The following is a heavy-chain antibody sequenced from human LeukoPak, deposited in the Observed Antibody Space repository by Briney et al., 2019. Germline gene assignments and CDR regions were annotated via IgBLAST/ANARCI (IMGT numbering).Heavy chain of an antibody. V-gene: IGHV1-2*06. CDR2: INPNSGGT. CDR1: GYTFTDYY. Sequence: ASVKVSCKASGYTFTDYYIHWVRQAPGQGLEWIGRINPNSGGTNYAQIFQGRVTMTRDTSITTAYMELRILKSDDTAVYYCARDLERGYDYYFDYWGQGTLVTVSS. D-gene: IGHD5-12*01. CDR3: ARDLERGYDYYFDY. J-gene: IGHJ4*02.